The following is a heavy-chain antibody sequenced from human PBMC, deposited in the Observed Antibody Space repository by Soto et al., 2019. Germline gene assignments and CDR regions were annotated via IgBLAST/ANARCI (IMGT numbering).Heavy chain of an antibody. CDR3: ARDDYPYYDDSSGYHFDY. V-gene: IGHV3-48*01. Sequence: EVQLVESGGGLVQPGGSLRLSCAASGFTFSTYNMNWVRQAPGKGLEWVSYISDSSSTIHYADSVKGRFTISRDNAKNSLYLQMNSRRAEDTAVYYCARDDYPYYDDSSGYHFDYWGQGALVTVSS. CDR2: ISDSSSTI. CDR1: GFTFSTYN. J-gene: IGHJ4*02. D-gene: IGHD3-22*01.